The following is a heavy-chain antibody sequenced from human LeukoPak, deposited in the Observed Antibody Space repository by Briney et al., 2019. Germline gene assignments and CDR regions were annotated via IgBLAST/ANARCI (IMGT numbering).Heavy chain of an antibody. D-gene: IGHD2-2*01. CDR3: ARIRVYCSSTSCYSFDY. V-gene: IGHV4-39*01. J-gene: IGHJ4*02. CDR2: IYYSGST. CDR1: GGSISSSSYY. Sequence: PSETLSLTCTVSGGSISSSSYYWGWIRQPPGKGLEWIGSIYYSGSTYYNPSLKSRVTISVDTSKNQFSLKLSSVTAADTAVYYCARIRVYCSSTSCYSFDYWGQGTLVTVSS.